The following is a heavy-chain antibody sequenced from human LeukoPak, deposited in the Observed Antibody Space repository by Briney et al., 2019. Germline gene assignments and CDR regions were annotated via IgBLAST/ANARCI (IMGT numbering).Heavy chain of an antibody. CDR3: AKDRGYNYGLFDY. CDR2: ISGSGGST. J-gene: IGHJ4*02. V-gene: IGHV3-23*01. CDR1: GFTFSSYA. Sequence: GGSLRLSCAASGFTFSSYAMSWVRQAPGKGLEWVSAISGSGGSTNYADSVKGRFTISRDNSKNTLYLQMNSLRAEDTSVYYCAKDRGYNYGLFDYWGQGTLVTVSS. D-gene: IGHD5-18*01.